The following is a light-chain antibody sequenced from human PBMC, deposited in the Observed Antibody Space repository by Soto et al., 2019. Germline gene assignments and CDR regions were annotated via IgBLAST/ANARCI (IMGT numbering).Light chain of an antibody. CDR1: SGSIASNY. CDR3: QSYDSSNVV. J-gene: IGLJ2*01. CDR2: EDN. V-gene: IGLV6-57*04. Sequence: NFLLTHPHSVSESPGKTVTISCTRSSGSIASNYVQWYQQRPGSAPNTVIYEDNQRPSGVPDRFSGSIDSSSNSASLTISGLKTEDEADYYCQSYDSSNVVFGGGTKLTVL.